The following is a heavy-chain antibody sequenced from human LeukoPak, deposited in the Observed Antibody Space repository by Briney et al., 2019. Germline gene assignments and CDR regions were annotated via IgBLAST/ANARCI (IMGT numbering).Heavy chain of an antibody. CDR3: ARDVNVRGYIAAAGNNGMDV. Sequence: SETLSLTCAVSGGSISSSNWWSWVRQPPGKGLEWIGEIYHSGSTNYNPSLKSRVTISVDKSKNQFSLKLSSVTAADTAVYYCARDVNVRGYIAAAGNNGMDVWGQGTTVTVSS. V-gene: IGHV4-4*02. J-gene: IGHJ6*02. D-gene: IGHD6-13*01. CDR2: IYHSGST. CDR1: GGSISSSNW.